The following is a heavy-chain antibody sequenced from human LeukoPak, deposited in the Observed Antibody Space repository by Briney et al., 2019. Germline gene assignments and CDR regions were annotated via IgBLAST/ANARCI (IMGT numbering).Heavy chain of an antibody. J-gene: IGHJ4*02. Sequence: GGSLRLSCAASGFTFSSYSMNWVCQAPGKGLEWVSVISGSGGNTYYADSVKGRFTISRDNSKNTLYLQMNSLRAEDTAVYYCAKDWSSTSYYGSGSYDYWGQGTLVTVSS. CDR1: GFTFSSYS. CDR2: ISGSGGNT. CDR3: AKDWSSTSYYGSGSYDY. V-gene: IGHV3-23*01. D-gene: IGHD3-10*01.